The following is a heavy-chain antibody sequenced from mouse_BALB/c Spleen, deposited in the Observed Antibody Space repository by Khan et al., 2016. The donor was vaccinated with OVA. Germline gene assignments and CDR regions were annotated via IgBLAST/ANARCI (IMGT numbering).Heavy chain of an antibody. Sequence: QIQLVQSGPELKKPGETVKISCKASGYTFTNYGLNWMKQAPGKGLKWMGWINTYTGEPIYADDFRERFVFSLETSASTAYLQINKLKNDDIATYFCASSRGHYLLDCWGQGSTLTGSS. V-gene: IGHV9-1*02. CDR1: GYTFTNYG. CDR3: ASSRGHYLLDC. J-gene: IGHJ2*01. CDR2: INTYTGEP. D-gene: IGHD3-1*01.